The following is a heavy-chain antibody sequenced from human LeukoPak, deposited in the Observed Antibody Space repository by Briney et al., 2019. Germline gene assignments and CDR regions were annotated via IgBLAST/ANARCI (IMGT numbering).Heavy chain of an antibody. Sequence: SSVKVSCKASGGTFSSYAISWVRQAPGQGLEWMGGIIPIFGTANYAQKFQGRVTITADESTSTAYMELSSLRSEDTAVYYCASTRREAYDFRNYFDYWGQGTLVTVSS. CDR1: GGTFSSYA. CDR3: ASTRREAYDFRNYFDY. CDR2: IIPIFGTA. J-gene: IGHJ4*02. V-gene: IGHV1-69*01. D-gene: IGHD3-3*01.